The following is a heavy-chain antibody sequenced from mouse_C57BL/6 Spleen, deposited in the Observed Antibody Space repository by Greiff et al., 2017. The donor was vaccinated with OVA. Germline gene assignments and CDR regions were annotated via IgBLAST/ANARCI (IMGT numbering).Heavy chain of an antibody. CDR2: ISYDGSN. D-gene: IGHD4-1*01. CDR3: ARRELGYFDY. V-gene: IGHV3-6*01. J-gene: IGHJ2*01. CDR1: GYSITSGYY. Sequence: DVQLVESGPGLVKPSQSLSLTCSVTGYSITSGYYWNWIRQFPGNKLEWMGYISYDGSNNYNPSLKNRISITRDTSKNQFFLKLNSVTTEDTATYYCARRELGYFDYWGQGTTLTVSS.